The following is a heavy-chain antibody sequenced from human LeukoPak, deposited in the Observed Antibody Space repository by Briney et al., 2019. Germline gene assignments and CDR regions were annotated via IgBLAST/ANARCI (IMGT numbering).Heavy chain of an antibody. V-gene: IGHV4-59*01. J-gene: IGHJ4*02. CDR1: GGSISSYY. CDR3: ARSAHCSGGSCSVGY. CDR2: IYYSGST. D-gene: IGHD2-15*01. Sequence: SETLSLTCTVSGGSISSYYWSWIRQPPGKGLEWIGCIYYSGSTNYNPSLKSRVTISVDTSKNQFSLKLSSVTAADTAVYYCARSAHCSGGSCSVGYWGQGTLVTVSS.